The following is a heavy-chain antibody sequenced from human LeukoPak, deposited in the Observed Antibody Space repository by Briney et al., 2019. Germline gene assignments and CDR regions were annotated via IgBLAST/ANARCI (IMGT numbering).Heavy chain of an antibody. CDR1: GDSFSNHY. CDR3: ARDQQDLLFAFDL. V-gene: IGHV4-4*07. D-gene: IGHD6-13*01. CDR2: IHTSGTT. Sequence: SETLSLTCAVSGDSFSNHYWSWIPQPAGRGLEWIGRIHTSGTTYHNPSLKSRLTMSLDTSSNQFSLTLTSVTATDTALYYCARDQQDLLFAFDLWGQGTMLTVSS. J-gene: IGHJ3*01.